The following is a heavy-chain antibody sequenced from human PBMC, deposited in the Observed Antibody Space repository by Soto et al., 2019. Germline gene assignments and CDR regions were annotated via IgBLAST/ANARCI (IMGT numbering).Heavy chain of an antibody. J-gene: IGHJ5*02. CDR1: GGSISSYY. CDR3: ARRYSGPEDDNWFDP. Sequence: QVQLQESGPGLVKPSETLSLTCTVSGGSISSYYWSWIRQPPGKGLEWIGYIYYSGSTNYNPSLKSRVTISVDTSKNQFSLKLSSVTAADTALYYCARRYSGPEDDNWFDPWGQGTLVTVSS. CDR2: IYYSGST. V-gene: IGHV4-59*08. D-gene: IGHD1-26*01.